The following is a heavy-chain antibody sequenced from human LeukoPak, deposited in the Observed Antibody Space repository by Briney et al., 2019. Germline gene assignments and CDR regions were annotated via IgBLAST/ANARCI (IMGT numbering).Heavy chain of an antibody. V-gene: IGHV4-39*07. D-gene: IGHD3-16*02. CDR3: ARARAFVWGSYRYIPYYFDP. CDR2: IYYSGST. J-gene: IGHJ5*02. Sequence: SETLSLTCTVSGGSISSRCYDCGRILQPPGKGLEWIGRIYYSGSTYYNPSLKSRVTISVDPSKNQFSLNLRSVTAADTAVYFCARARAFVWGSYRYIPYYFDPWGQGTLVTVSS. CDR1: GGSISSRCYD.